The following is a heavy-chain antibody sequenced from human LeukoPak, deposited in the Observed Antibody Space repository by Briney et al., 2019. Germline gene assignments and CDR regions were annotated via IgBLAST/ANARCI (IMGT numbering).Heavy chain of an antibody. CDR2: ISYDGSNK. J-gene: IGHJ3*02. Sequence: GSLRLSCAASGFTFSSYGMHWVRQAPGKGLEWVAVISYDGSNKYYADSVKGRFTISRDNSKNTLYLQMNSLRAEDTAVYYCAKVQEYSSSFDAFDIWGQGTMVTVSS. D-gene: IGHD6-6*01. V-gene: IGHV3-30*18. CDR1: GFTFSSYG. CDR3: AKVQEYSSSFDAFDI.